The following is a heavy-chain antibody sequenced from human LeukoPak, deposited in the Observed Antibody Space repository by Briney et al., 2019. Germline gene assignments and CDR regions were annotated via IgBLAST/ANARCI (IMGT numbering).Heavy chain of an antibody. CDR2: IYPSDSDT. D-gene: IGHD5-18*01. CDR3: ARHRRGLYSYGYNEYYYYYYMDV. CDR1: GYNFTSHW. V-gene: IGHV5-51*01. J-gene: IGHJ6*03. Sequence: GESLKISCKGSGYNFTSHWIGWVRQVPGKGLEWVGFIYPSDSDTRYGPSFQGQVTISADKSISTAYLQWSSLKASDTAMYYCARHRRGLYSYGYNEYYYYYYMDVWGKGTTVTVSS.